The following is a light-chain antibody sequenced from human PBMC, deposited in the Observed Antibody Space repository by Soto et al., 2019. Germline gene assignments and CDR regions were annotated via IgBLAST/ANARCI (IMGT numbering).Light chain of an antibody. V-gene: IGKV1-33*01. CDR1: HDISNY. CDR3: QQFQNLPLT. Sequence: DIQMTQSPSSLSASVGDRVTMTCQASHDISNYLNWYQQKPGKAPKFLISDASILETGVPSRFSGSGSGTEFTLTISSLQPEDIATYYCQQFQNLPLTFGGGTKVEIK. CDR2: DAS. J-gene: IGKJ4*01.